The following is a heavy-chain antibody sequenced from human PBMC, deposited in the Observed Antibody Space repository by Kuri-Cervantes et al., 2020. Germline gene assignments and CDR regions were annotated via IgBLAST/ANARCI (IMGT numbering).Heavy chain of an antibody. Sequence: SVKVSCKASGGTFSSYAISWVRQAPGQGLEWMGGIIPIFGTANYAQKFQGRVTITADKSTSTDYMELSSLRSEDTAVYYCARDRCGGSCYFDYWGQGTLVTVSS. D-gene: IGHD2-15*01. V-gene: IGHV1-69*06. CDR3: ARDRCGGSCYFDY. CDR1: GGTFSSYA. CDR2: IIPIFGTA. J-gene: IGHJ4*02.